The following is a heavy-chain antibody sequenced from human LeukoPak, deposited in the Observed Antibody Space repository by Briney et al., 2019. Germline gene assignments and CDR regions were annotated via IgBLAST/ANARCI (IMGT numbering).Heavy chain of an antibody. J-gene: IGHJ5*02. CDR3: TKRGPYYDSSGFEA. Sequence: GGSLRLSCAAAGFTFSSYAMSWVRQAPGKGLEWVSAISGSGGSTYYADPVKGRFTISRDNSKNTLYLQMNSLRAEDTAIYHCTKRGPYYDSSGFEAWGQGTLVTVSS. D-gene: IGHD3-22*01. CDR2: ISGSGGST. CDR1: GFTFSSYA. V-gene: IGHV3-23*01.